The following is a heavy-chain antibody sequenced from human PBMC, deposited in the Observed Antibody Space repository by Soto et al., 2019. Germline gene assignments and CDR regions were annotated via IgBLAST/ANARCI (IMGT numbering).Heavy chain of an antibody. CDR2: VFHKGIT. J-gene: IGHJ5*02. CDR1: GDSIKGNVW. D-gene: IGHD3-10*01. CDR3: ARDSAEPGESDRFDQ. Sequence: QVQLQESGPRQVSPSGTLSLICNVYGDSIKGNVWWSWVRQRPGKGLGGIGEVFHKGITYYNSSFTCRVTMPVDKSRNQSSLLTTSPTASDAAKYYCARDSAEPGESDRFDQWGEGVMVAVSS. V-gene: IGHV4-4*02.